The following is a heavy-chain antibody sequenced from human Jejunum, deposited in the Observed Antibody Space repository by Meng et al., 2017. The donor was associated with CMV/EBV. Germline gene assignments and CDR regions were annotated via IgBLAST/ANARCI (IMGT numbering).Heavy chain of an antibody. V-gene: IGHV3-21*06. Sequence: SCAASGFPLRTYVMHWVRQAPGKGLEWVSSISTSSDYISYADSVKGRFTISRDNAKNSLYLQMNSLRAEDTGIYYCAKERIYDIDYWGQGVRVTVSS. D-gene: IGHD5/OR15-5a*01. CDR2: ISTSSDYI. CDR3: AKERIYDIDY. CDR1: GFPLRTYV. J-gene: IGHJ4*02.